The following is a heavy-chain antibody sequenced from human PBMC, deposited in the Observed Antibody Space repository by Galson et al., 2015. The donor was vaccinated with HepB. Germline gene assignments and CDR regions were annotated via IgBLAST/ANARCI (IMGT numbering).Heavy chain of an antibody. CDR3: AKSGAIVVVPAAIANIDY. V-gene: IGHV3-30*18. Sequence: SLRLSCAASGFTFSSYGMHWVRQAPGKGLEWVAVISYDGSNKYYADSVKGRFTISRDNSKNTLYLQMNSLRAEDTAVYYCAKSGAIVVVPAAIANIDYWGQGTLVTVSS. CDR2: ISYDGSNK. CDR1: GFTFSSYG. J-gene: IGHJ4*02. D-gene: IGHD2-2*01.